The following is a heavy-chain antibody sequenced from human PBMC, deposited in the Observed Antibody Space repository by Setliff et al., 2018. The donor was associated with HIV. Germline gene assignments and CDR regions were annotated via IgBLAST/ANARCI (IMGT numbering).Heavy chain of an antibody. J-gene: IGHJ4*02. CDR1: GGSIGSGSHY. CDR2: ISHGGST. Sequence: SETLSLTCTVSGGSIGSGSHYWSWIRQPAGKGLEWIGEISHGGSTNYNPSLKSRVTISVDTSKNQFSLKMTSVTAADTAVYYCARTQGLGLDWGQGTLVTVS. CDR3: ARTQGLGLD. V-gene: IGHV4-61*10.